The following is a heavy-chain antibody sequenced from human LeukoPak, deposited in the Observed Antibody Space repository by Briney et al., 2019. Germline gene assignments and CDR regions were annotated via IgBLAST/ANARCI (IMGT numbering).Heavy chain of an antibody. CDR2: IYWDDDK. D-gene: IGHD1-26*01. CDR3: AHRQMWVLGPTTFDY. Sequence: SGPTLVNPTETLTLTCTFSGFSLSTSGVGVGWIRQPPGKALEWLALIYWDDDKRYSPSLQSRLTITKDTFKNQVVLTMTNTDPEDTATYYCAHRQMWVLGPTTFDYWGQGTLVTVSS. CDR1: GFSLSTSGVG. J-gene: IGHJ4*01. V-gene: IGHV2-5*02.